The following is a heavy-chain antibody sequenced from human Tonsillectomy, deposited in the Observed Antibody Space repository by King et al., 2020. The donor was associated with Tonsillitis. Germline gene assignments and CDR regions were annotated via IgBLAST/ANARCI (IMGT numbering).Heavy chain of an antibody. CDR1: GFTFSTYG. D-gene: IGHD2-21*02. V-gene: IGHV3-30*18. CDR3: AKRVCSEGGDCYPHF. Sequence: VQLVESGGGVVQPGRSLRLSCAASGFTFSTYGMHWVRQAPGKGLEWVAVISYDGSNKYYADSVKGRFTISRDNSKNTLSLQMNSLRAEDTAVYYCAKRVCSEGGDCYPHFSAQGTLVTVSS. CDR2: ISYDGSNK. J-gene: IGHJ4*02.